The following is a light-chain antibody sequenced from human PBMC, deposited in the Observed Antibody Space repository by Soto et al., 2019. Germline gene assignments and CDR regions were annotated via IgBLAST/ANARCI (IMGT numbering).Light chain of an antibody. Sequence: EILLTQSPDTLSLSPGERATLSCRTSLSVSVYLDWYQQKPGQAPRLLISDASNRATGIPARFSGSGSGTDFTLTISSLEPEDFAVYYCHQRQYWPPITFGQGTRLENK. CDR3: HQRQYWPPIT. V-gene: IGKV3-11*01. CDR1: LSVSVY. J-gene: IGKJ5*01. CDR2: DAS.